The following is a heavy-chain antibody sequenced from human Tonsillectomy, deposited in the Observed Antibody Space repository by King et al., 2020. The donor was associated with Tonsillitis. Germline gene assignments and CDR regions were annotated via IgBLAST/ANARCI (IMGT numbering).Heavy chain of an antibody. CDR3: ARVNYYGSGRYRRALDY. V-gene: IGHV3-30-3*01. CDR1: GFTFSSYA. CDR2: ISYDGSNT. Sequence: VQLVESGGGVVQPGRSLRLSCAASGFTFSSYAMHWVRQAPGKGLEWVAVISYDGSNTYYADSVKGRFTISRDNSKNTLYLQMNSLRAEDTAVYYCARVNYYGSGRYRRALDYWGQGTLVTVSS. J-gene: IGHJ4*02. D-gene: IGHD3-10*01.